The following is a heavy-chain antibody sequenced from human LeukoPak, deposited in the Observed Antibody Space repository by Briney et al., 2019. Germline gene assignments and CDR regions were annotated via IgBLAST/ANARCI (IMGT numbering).Heavy chain of an antibody. V-gene: IGHV3-23*01. Sequence: PGGSLRLSCAASGFTFSNYAMTWVRQAPGKGLEWVSTISSGGNTYYADSVKGRVTISRDNPKNTLYLQMNSLRAEDTAVYYCAKWRLGGGDCLYHWGQGTLVTVSS. J-gene: IGHJ5*02. CDR3: AKWRLGGGDCLYH. D-gene: IGHD2-21*02. CDR2: ISSGGNT. CDR1: GFTFSNYA.